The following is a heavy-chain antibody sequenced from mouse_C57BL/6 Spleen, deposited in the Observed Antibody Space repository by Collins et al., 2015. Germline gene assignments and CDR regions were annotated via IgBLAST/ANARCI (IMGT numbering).Heavy chain of an antibody. V-gene: IGHV1-74*01. Sequence: QVQLQQPGAELVKPGASVKVSCKASGYTFTSYWMHWVKQRPGQGLEWIGRIHPSDSDTNYNQKFKSKATLTVDKSSSTAYMQLSSLTSEDSAVYYCAMLYFGYDRYFDVWGTGTTVTVSS. CDR3: AMLYFGYDRYFDV. CDR2: IHPSDSDT. D-gene: IGHD2-2*01. CDR1: GYTFTSYW. J-gene: IGHJ1*03.